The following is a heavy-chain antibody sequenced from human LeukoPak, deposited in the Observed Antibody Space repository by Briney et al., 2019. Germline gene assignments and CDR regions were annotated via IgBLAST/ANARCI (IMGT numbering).Heavy chain of an antibody. J-gene: IGHJ6*04. Sequence: GGSLRLSCVASGFTFSTYGMSWVRQAPGKGLEWVSSISGSGDSTNYADSVKGRFTISRDKSENTVYLQVNSLRAEDTAVYYWGRDRRLGWRGMAFWAKGTRV. CDR3: GRDRRLGWRGMAF. CDR1: GFTFSTYG. CDR2: ISGSGDST. V-gene: IGHV3-23*01. D-gene: IGHD2-21*01.